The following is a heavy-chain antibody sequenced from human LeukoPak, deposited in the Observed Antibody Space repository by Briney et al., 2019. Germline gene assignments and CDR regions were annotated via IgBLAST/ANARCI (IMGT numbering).Heavy chain of an antibody. CDR2: INHGGST. J-gene: IGHJ4*02. D-gene: IGHD3-16*02. V-gene: IGHV4-34*01. CDR1: GGSLSAYY. Sequence: SETLSLTCAVYGGSLSAYYWTWIRQPPGKGLEWIGEINHGGSTNYNPSLKSRVTISVDTSKNQFSLKLSSVTAADTAVYYCARRLYDYVWGSYRYTFPFDYWGQGTLVTVSS. CDR3: ARRLYDYVWGSYRYTFPFDY.